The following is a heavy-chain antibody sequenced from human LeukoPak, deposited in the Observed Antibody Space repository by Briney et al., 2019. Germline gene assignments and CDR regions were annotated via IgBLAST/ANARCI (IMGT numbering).Heavy chain of an antibody. D-gene: IGHD1/OR15-1a*01. CDR3: ARISWDNSLDY. CDR1: GGSLSGYY. V-gene: IGHV4-59*08. CDR2: IYYRGDT. J-gene: IGHJ4*02. Sequence: SETLSFTCDVSGGSLSGYYWSWIRQSPGKGLEWIGYIYYRGDTNYNPSLKSRVTISVDTTKNQFSLNLRSVIAADTAVYFCARISWDNSLDYWGQGTLDSVSS.